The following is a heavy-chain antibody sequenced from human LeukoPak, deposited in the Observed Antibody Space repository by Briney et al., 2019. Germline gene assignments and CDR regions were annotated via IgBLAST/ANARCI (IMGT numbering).Heavy chain of an antibody. Sequence: PGASVKVSCKASGYTFTAYYIHWVRQAPGQGLAWMGRINPNSDYTDYAQNFQGRVTMTRDTSISTAYMEVSRLGSDDTAMYYCARVSYGNDATPFDYWGQGTLVTVSS. CDR2: INPNSDYT. CDR1: GYTFTAYY. D-gene: IGHD3-16*01. CDR3: ARVSYGNDATPFDY. J-gene: IGHJ4*02. V-gene: IGHV1-2*06.